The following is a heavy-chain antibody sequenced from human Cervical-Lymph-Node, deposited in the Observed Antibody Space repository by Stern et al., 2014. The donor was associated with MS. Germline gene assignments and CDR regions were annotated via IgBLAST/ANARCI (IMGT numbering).Heavy chain of an antibody. J-gene: IGHJ4*01. D-gene: IGHD6-13*01. CDR1: GYTFTNYG. Sequence: QLVQSGAEVKKPGASVKVSCKASGYTFTNYGINWVRQAPGQGLQWVGWISAYNGNTTFAPKVQDRVTMTTDTSTNTAYLELRSLRSDDTAVYYCARDLDSRITALGYWGQGTLVTVSS. V-gene: IGHV1-18*04. CDR2: ISAYNGNT. CDR3: ARDLDSRITALGY.